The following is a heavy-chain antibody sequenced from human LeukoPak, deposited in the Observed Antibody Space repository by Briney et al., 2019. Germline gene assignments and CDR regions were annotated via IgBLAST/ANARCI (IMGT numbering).Heavy chain of an antibody. J-gene: IGHJ4*02. CDR1: GGSISSGSHY. V-gene: IGHV4-61*02. Sequence: SETLSLTCTVSGGSISSGSHYWSWIRQPAGKGLEWIGRIYTSGSTNYNPSLKSRVTISVDTSKNQFSLKLSSVTAADTAVYYCARNGRSLNFDYWGQGTLVTVSS. CDR2: IYTSGST. CDR3: ARNGRSLNFDY.